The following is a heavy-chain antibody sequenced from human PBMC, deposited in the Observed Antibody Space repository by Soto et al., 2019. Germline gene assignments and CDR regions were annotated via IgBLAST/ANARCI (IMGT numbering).Heavy chain of an antibody. CDR1: GGSISSSSYY. CDR3: ARQYYDSSGYLPYYFDY. Sequence: SETLSLTCTVSGGSISSSSYYWGWIRQPPGKGLEWIGSIYYSGSTYYNPSLKSRVTISVDTSKNQFSLKLSSVTAADTAVYYCARQYYDSSGYLPYYFDYWGQGTLVTVS. D-gene: IGHD3-22*01. CDR2: IYYSGST. J-gene: IGHJ4*02. V-gene: IGHV4-39*01.